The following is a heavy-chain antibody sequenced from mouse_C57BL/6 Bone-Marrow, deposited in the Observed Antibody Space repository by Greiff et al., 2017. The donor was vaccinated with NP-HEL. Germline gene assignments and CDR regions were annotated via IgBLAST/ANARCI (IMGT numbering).Heavy chain of an antibody. CDR3: ATGTAQEGDYYAMDY. J-gene: IGHJ4*01. V-gene: IGHV1-39*01. Sequence: EVQLQQSGPELVKPGASVKISCKASGYSFTDYNMNWVKQSTGKSLEWIGVINPNYGTTSYNQKFKGKATLTVDQSSSTAYMQLNSLTSEDSAVYYCATGTAQEGDYYAMDYWGQGTSVTVSS. D-gene: IGHD3-2*02. CDR1: GYSFTDYN. CDR2: INPNYGTT.